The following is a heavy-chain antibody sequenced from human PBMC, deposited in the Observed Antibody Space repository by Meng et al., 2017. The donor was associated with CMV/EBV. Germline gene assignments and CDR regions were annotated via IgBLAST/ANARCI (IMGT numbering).Heavy chain of an antibody. Sequence: YYLHGVRQDPGQGLEWMGWINPNSGGPNYAQKFQGRVTMTRDTSISTAYMELSRLRSDDTAVYYCARVALRHDFWSGYYSSYYFDYWGQGTLVTVSS. J-gene: IGHJ4*02. CDR2: INPNSGGP. D-gene: IGHD3-3*01. CDR1: YY. CDR3: ARVALRHDFWSGYYSSYYFDY. V-gene: IGHV1-2*02.